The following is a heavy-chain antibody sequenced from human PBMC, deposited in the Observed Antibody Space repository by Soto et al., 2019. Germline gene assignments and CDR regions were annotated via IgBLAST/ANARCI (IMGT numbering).Heavy chain of an antibody. V-gene: IGHV3-30-3*02. CDR2: ISYDGSNK. J-gene: IGHJ4*02. D-gene: IGHD4-17*01. CDR1: GFTFSSYA. CDR3: AKTASMTIRDGFDH. Sequence: GGSLRLSCAASGFTFSSYAMHWVRQAPGKGLEWVAVISYDGSNKYYADSVKGRFTISRDNSKNTLYLQMNSLRAEDTAVYYCAKTASMTIRDGFDHWGQGTLVTVSS.